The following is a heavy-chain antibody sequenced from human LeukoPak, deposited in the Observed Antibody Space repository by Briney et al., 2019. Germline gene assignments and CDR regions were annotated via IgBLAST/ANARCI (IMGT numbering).Heavy chain of an antibody. CDR3: ARDQYFDRSGSDAFDI. V-gene: IGHV3-30*14. D-gene: IGHD3-22*01. CDR1: GFTFSSYV. Sequence: PGRSLRLSCAASGFTFSSYVMSWVRQAPGKGLEWVAVISNGGNDKYYAESVKGRFTISRDNSRDTLYLQMNSLRPEDTAVYYCARDQYFDRSGSDAFDIWGQGTMVTVSS. J-gene: IGHJ3*02. CDR2: ISNGGNDK.